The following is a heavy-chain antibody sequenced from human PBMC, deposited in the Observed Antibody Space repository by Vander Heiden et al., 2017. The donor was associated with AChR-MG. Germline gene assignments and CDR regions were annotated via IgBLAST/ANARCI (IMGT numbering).Heavy chain of an antibody. CDR3: ARVYCSSTSCYAGGDAFDI. Sequence: QVQLVQSGAEVKKPGSSVKVSCKASGGTFSSHAISWVRQAPGQGLEWMGGIIPIFGTANYAQKFQGRVTITADESTSTAYMELSSLRSEDTAVYYCARVYCSSTSCYAGGDAFDIWGQGTMVTVSS. V-gene: IGHV1-69*01. CDR2: IIPIFGTA. D-gene: IGHD2-2*01. CDR1: GGTFSSHA. J-gene: IGHJ3*02.